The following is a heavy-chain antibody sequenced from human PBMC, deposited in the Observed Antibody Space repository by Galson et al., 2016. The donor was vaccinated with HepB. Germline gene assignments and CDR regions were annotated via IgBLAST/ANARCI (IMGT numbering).Heavy chain of an antibody. CDR3: ARLAWRVFDNTGTKYLFDI. J-gene: IGHJ4*02. CDR1: GFSLTTNGVG. CDR2: IFWDGDR. D-gene: IGHD1-14*01. Sequence: PALVKPTQTLTLACTFSGFSLTTNGVGVGWIRQPPGKALEWLAVIFWDGDRHFSPSLQTRLTITKDNPKSQVVLTMTNMDPVDTATYYCARLAWRVFDNTGTKYLFDIWGQGTLVTVSA. V-gene: IGHV2-5*02.